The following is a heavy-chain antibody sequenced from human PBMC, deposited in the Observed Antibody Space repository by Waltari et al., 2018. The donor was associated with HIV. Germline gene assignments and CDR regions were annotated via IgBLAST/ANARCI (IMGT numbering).Heavy chain of an antibody. CDR2: IKQDESEK. J-gene: IGHJ4*02. CDR1: EFPFNNYW. Sequence: EVQLVESGGGLVQPGGSLRLSCAASEFPFNNYWMTGVRQAPGKGLEWVANIKQDESEKYYVDSVKGRFTISRDNAKNSLFLQMNSLRAEDTAVYYCAREALYDSSGYYFDYWGQGTLVTVSS. CDR3: AREALYDSSGYYFDY. D-gene: IGHD3-22*01. V-gene: IGHV3-7*01.